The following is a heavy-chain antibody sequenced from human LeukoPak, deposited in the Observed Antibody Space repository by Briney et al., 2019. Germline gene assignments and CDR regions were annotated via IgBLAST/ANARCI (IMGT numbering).Heavy chain of an antibody. CDR3: ARRAGAYSHPYDY. D-gene: IGHD4/OR15-4a*01. CDR1: GFTVSSNS. J-gene: IGHJ4*02. Sequence: GGSLRLSCTVSGFTVSSNSMSWVRQAPGKGLEWVSFIYSDNTHYSDSVKGRFTISRDNSKNTLYLQMNSLGAEDTAVYYRARRAGAYSHPYDYWGQGTLVTVSS. V-gene: IGHV3-53*01. CDR2: IYSDNT.